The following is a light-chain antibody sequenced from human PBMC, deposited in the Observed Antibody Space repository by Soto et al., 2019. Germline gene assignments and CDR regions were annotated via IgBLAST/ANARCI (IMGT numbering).Light chain of an antibody. CDR3: QHYVTSSIT. J-gene: IGKJ5*01. V-gene: IGKV3-20*01. CDR2: GVS. Sequence: DIVLSQSPSTLSLSPGERATLSCGASQSINSSYLAWYQQKPGQAPRLLIYGVSSRATGIPDRFSGSGSGTDFALTISRLEPEDFAVYYCQHYVTSSITFGQGTRLEI. CDR1: QSINSSY.